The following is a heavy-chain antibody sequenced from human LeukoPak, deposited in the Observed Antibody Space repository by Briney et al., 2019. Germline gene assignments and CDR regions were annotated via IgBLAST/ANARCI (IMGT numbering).Heavy chain of an antibody. Sequence: SETLSLTCIVSGGSISSTNYYWGWIRQPPGKGLEWIGSIYYSGSTYYNPSLKSRVTLSVDTSKNQFSLKLSSVTAADTAVYYCARSPWGTYNWFDPWGQGTLVTVSS. J-gene: IGHJ5*02. V-gene: IGHV4-39*01. CDR3: ARSPWGTYNWFDP. CDR1: GGSISSTNYY. CDR2: IYYSGST. D-gene: IGHD3-16*01.